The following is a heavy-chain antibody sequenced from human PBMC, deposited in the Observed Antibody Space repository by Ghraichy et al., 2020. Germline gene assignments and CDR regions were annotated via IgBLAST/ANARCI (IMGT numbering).Heavy chain of an antibody. Sequence: SQTLSLTCTVSGGSIRRYYWSWIRQPAGKGLEWIGRIYISGSINYNPSLKSRVTMSLDTSKNQFSLKLSSMTAADTAVYYCASTYFDFWSDSSGYGMDVWGQGTTVTVSS. V-gene: IGHV4-4*07. J-gene: IGHJ6*02. CDR3: ASTYFDFWSDSSGYGMDV. D-gene: IGHD3-3*01. CDR1: GGSIRRYY. CDR2: IYISGSI.